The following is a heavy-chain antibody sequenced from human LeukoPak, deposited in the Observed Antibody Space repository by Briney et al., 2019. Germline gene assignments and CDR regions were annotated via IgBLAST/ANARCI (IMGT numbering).Heavy chain of an antibody. CDR3: ERISGVAVPS. D-gene: IGHD2-2*01. Sequence: GGSLRLSGAASGFTFSSYARHWVRQAPGKGLEWVAVISYDGSNKYYADSVKGPFTISRDNSKNKLSLQMASLRAEDTAVYYCERISGVAVPSWGQGTLVTVSS. CDR1: GFTFSSYA. V-gene: IGHV3-30*04. CDR2: ISYDGSNK. J-gene: IGHJ5*02.